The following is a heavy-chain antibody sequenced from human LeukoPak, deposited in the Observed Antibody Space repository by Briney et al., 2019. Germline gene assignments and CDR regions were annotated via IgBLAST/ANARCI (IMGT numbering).Heavy chain of an antibody. V-gene: IGHV1-8*02. CDR1: GYTFTSYD. J-gene: IGHJ3*02. Sequence: ASVKVSCKASGYTFTSYDINWVRQATGQGLEWMGWMNPNSGNTGYAQKFQGRVTMTRNTSISTAYMELSSLRSEGTAVYYCARDYGDYGDAFDIWGQGTMVTVSS. CDR3: ARDYGDYGDAFDI. D-gene: IGHD4-17*01. CDR2: MNPNSGNT.